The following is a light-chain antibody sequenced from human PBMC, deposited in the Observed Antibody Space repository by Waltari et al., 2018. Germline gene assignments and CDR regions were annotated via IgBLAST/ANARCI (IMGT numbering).Light chain of an antibody. Sequence: DIVMTQSPDSLAVPLGERATINCKSSQSVLSSSNNKNYLAWYQQKPGQPPKLLIYWASSRESGVPDRFSGSGSGTDFTLTISSLQAEDLAVYYCHQYYTSLWTFGQGTKVEIK. CDR1: QSVLSSSNNKNY. CDR2: WAS. V-gene: IGKV4-1*01. CDR3: HQYYTSLWT. J-gene: IGKJ1*01.